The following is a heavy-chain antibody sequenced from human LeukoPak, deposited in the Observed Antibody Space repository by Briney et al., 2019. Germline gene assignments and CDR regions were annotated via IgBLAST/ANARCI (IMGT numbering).Heavy chain of an antibody. J-gene: IGHJ1*01. V-gene: IGHV3-30*18. CDR3: AKEDVVVITIRYFQH. CDR2: ISYDGSNK. CDR1: GFTFSSYG. Sequence: PGGSLRLSCAASGFTFSSYGMHWVRQAPGKGLEWVAVISYDGSNKYYAGSVKGRFTISRDNSKNTLYLQMNGLRTEDTAIYYCAKEDVVVITIRYFQHWGQGTLVTVSS. D-gene: IGHD3-22*01.